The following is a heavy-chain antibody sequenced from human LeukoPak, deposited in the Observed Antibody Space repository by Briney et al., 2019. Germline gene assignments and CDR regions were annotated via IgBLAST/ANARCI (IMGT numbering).Heavy chain of an antibody. D-gene: IGHD6-25*01. CDR3: ARLYRSSGPGTSFDY. CDR2: ISAYNGNT. V-gene: IGHV1-18*01. J-gene: IGHJ4*02. CDR1: GYTFTSYG. Sequence: ASVKVSCKASGYTFTSYGISWVRQAPGQGLEWMGWISAYNGNTNYAQKLQGRVTMTTDTSTSTAYMELRSLRSDDTAVYYCARLYRSSGPGTSFDYWGQGTLVTVSS.